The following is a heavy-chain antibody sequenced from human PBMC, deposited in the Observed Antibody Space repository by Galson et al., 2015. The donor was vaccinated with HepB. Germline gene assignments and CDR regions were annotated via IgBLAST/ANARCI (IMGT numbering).Heavy chain of an antibody. CDR3: ARGPMDYYDSSGYYRDDAFDI. J-gene: IGHJ3*02. CDR2: ISAYNGNT. Sequence: SVKVSCKASGYTFTSYGISWVRQAPGQGLEWMGWISAYNGNTNYAQKLQGRVTMTTDTSTSTAYMELRSLRSDDTAVYYCARGPMDYYDSSGYYRDDAFDIWGQGTMVTVSS. D-gene: IGHD3-22*01. V-gene: IGHV1-18*01. CDR1: GYTFTSYG.